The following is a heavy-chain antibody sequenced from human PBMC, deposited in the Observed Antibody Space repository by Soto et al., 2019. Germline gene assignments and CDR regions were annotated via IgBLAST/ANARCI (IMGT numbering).Heavy chain of an antibody. D-gene: IGHD3-3*01. CDR3: ARDRYDFWSGYYRDFEY. J-gene: IGHJ4*02. CDR2: ISGSGGST. V-gene: IGHV3-23*01. Sequence: GGSLRLSCAASGFPFSSYAMNWVRPAPGKGLEWVSVISGSGGSTYYADSVKGRFTISRDNSKNSLYLQMNSLRAEDTAVYYCARDRYDFWSGYYRDFEYWGQGTLVTVSS. CDR1: GFPFSSYA.